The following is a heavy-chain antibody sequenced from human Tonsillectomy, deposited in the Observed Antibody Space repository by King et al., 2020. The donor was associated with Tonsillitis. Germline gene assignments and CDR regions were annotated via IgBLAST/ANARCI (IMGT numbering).Heavy chain of an antibody. CDR1: GVTFSSYT. D-gene: IGHD1-1*01. J-gene: IGHJ4*02. Sequence: VQLVESGGGLVQPGGSLRLSCAASGVTFSSYTMSWVRQAPGKGLEWVSTISGSGSSTYYADSVKGRFTISRDNSKNKLYLQMSSLKSEDTAAYYCARNLELEGFDYWGQGPLVTVSS. V-gene: IGHV3-23*04. CDR2: ISGSGSST. CDR3: ARNLELEGFDY.